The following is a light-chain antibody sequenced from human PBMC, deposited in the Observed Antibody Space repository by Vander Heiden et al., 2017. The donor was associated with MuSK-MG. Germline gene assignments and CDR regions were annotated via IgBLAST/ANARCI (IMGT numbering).Light chain of an antibody. J-gene: IGLJ3*02. CDR1: SSDFGNYDL. CDR2: EVA. Sequence: QSALTQPASVSGSPGQSITISCTGTSSDFGNYDLVSWFQQYPGKAPKLMIFEVAKRPSGVSNRFSGSKSGNTASLTISGLQAEDEADYYCCSNASSSTLVFGGGTKLTVL. CDR3: CSNASSSTLV. V-gene: IGLV2-23*02.